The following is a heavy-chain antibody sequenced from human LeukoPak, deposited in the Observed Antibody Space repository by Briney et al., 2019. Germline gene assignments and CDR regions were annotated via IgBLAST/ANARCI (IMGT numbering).Heavy chain of an antibody. CDR2: IYSGGST. Sequence: SGGSLRLSCAASGFTVSSNYMSWVRQAPGKGLEWVSVIYSGGSTYYADSVKGRFTISRDSSKNTLYLQMNSLRAEDTAVYYCARDRYDFWSGTLDYWGQGTLVTVSS. J-gene: IGHJ4*02. V-gene: IGHV3-66*01. D-gene: IGHD3-3*01. CDR3: ARDRYDFWSGTLDY. CDR1: GFTVSSNY.